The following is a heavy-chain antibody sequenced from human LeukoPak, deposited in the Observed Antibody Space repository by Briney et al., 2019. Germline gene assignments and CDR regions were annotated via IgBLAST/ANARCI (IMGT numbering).Heavy chain of an antibody. Sequence: ASVKVSCKASGYSLTGYDINWVRQATGQGLEWMGWMNPNNGNTGYAQRFQSRVTMTRDIATSTAYMELSSLKFEDSAVYYCARPTGRPSNYYSMDVWGKGTTVAVSS. CDR2: MNPNNGNT. CDR1: GYSLTGYD. D-gene: IGHD1-26*01. CDR3: ARPTGRPSNYYSMDV. V-gene: IGHV1-8*01. J-gene: IGHJ6*03.